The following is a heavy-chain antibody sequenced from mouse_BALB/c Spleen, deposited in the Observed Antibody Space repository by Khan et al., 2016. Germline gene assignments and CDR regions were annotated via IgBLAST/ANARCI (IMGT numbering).Heavy chain of an antibody. J-gene: IGHJ3*01. Sequence: EVKLLESGGGLVQPGGSLKLSCAASGFDFSRYWMNWVRQAPGKGLEWIGEINADSNTTNYTPSLKDKFIISRDNAKNTLYLQMTKVRSEDTALYYCARTGVFLWFAYWGQGTLVTVSA. CDR3: ARTGVFLWFAY. CDR2: INADSNTT. V-gene: IGHV4-1*02. CDR1: GFDFSRYW.